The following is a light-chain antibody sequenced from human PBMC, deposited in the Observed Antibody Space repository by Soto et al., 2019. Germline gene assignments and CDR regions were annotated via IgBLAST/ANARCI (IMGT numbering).Light chain of an antibody. J-gene: IGKJ2*01. CDR2: GAS. Sequence: EIVLTQSPGTLSLSPGERATLSCRASQSVSSSYLAWYQQKPGQAPRLLIYGASSRATGIPDRFSGSGSGTDFTLTIRRLEPEDFAVYYCQQYGSSPVTFGQGTKLEIK. CDR3: QQYGSSPVT. V-gene: IGKV3-20*01. CDR1: QSVSSSY.